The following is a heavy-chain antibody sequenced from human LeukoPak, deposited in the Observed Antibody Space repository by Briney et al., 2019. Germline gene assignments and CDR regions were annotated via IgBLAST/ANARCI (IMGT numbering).Heavy chain of an antibody. CDR1: GFTFSSYG. Sequence: QAGGSLRLSCAASGFTFSSYGMHWVRQAPGKGLEWVAFIRYDGSNKYYADSVKGRFTISRDNAKNSLYLQMNSLRAEDTAVYYCARSERRWFEQAYWGQGTLVTVSS. V-gene: IGHV3-30*02. CDR2: IRYDGSNK. J-gene: IGHJ4*02. CDR3: ARSERRWFEQAY. D-gene: IGHD3-10*01.